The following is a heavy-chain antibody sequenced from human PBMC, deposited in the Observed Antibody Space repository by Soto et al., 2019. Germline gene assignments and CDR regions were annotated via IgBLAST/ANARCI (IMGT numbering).Heavy chain of an antibody. CDR2: INPATGAA. Sequence: QLHLVQSGAVVKKPGASVTVSCSASGYPVTAYYMHWVRQAPGRGLGWMGGINPATGAAKYTQTFQGGVTMTGDTATSTVFMELSGLTSEDTAVFYCARGGGVGVAGSAAFDMWGQGTLVTVSS. V-gene: IGHV1-2*02. J-gene: IGHJ3*02. CDR1: GYPVTAYY. D-gene: IGHD3-3*01. CDR3: ARGGGVGVAGSAAFDM.